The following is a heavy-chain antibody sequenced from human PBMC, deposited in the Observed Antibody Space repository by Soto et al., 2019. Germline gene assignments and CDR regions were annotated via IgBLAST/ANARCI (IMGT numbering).Heavy chain of an antibody. J-gene: IGHJ5*02. CDR3: AKLDIVVVPAAMDNWFDP. V-gene: IGHV3-30*18. CDR1: GFTFSSYG. D-gene: IGHD2-2*03. CDR2: ISYDGSNK. Sequence: GGSLRLSCAASGFTFSSYGMHWVRQAPGKGLEWVAVISYDGSNKYYADSVKGRFTISRENSKNTLYLQMNSLRAGDTAVSYCAKLDIVVVPAAMDNWFDPWGQGTLVTVSS.